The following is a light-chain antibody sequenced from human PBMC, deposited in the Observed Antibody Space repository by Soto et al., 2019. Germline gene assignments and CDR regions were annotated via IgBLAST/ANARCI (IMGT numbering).Light chain of an antibody. V-gene: IGKV1-39*01. CDR1: QSISSY. CDR3: QQSYSTPRT. CDR2: AAS. Sequence: DIQMTQSPSSLSASVGDRVTITCRASQSISSYLNWYQQKPGKAPKILIYAASSLQSGVQSRFSGSGSGTDFTLTISRLQPEDFSTYYCQQSYSTPRTFGQGTKVEIK. J-gene: IGKJ1*01.